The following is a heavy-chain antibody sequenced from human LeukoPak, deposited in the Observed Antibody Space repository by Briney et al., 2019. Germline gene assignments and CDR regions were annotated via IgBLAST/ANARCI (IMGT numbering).Heavy chain of an antibody. CDR1: GGSISSYY. CDR2: IYYSGST. J-gene: IGHJ3*02. Sequence: SETLSLTCTVSGGSISSYYWGWIRQPPGKGLEWIGYIYYSGSTNYNPSLKSRVTISVDTSKNQFSLKLSSVTAADTAVYYCARGGILTGSIAFDIWGQGTMVTVSS. V-gene: IGHV4-59*01. CDR3: ARGGILTGSIAFDI. D-gene: IGHD3-9*01.